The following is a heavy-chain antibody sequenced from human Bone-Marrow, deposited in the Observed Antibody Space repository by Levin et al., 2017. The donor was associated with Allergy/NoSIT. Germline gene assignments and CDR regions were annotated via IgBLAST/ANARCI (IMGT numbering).Heavy chain of an antibody. Sequence: QPGGSLRLSCVASGFNLEDYIMHWVRQAPGKGLEWVSGINWNSAHRGHADSVEGRFTISRDNAKNSLYLQINSLRVEDTAFYFCARQAVTSASEVYFDSWGQGTLVTVSS. CDR1: GFNLEDYI. V-gene: IGHV3-9*01. D-gene: IGHD2-2*01. CDR3: ARQAVTSASEVYFDS. CDR2: INWNSAHR. J-gene: IGHJ4*02.